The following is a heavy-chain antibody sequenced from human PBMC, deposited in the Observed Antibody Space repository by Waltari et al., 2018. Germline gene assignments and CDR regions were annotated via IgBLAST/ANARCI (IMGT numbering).Heavy chain of an antibody. D-gene: IGHD2-2*01. CDR3: AKDRYCNYISCYGGWVY. CDR2: ISGSGDNT. J-gene: IGHJ4*02. V-gene: IGHV3-23*04. Sequence: EVQLVESGGGLVQTGGSVRLSGAASGFPFASYALICVRQAPGKGLEWFSVISGSGDNTYYADSVKGRFTISRDNSKNTLYLQMNSLRADDTATYYCAKDRYCNYISCYGGWVYWGQGNLVTVSS. CDR1: GFPFASYA.